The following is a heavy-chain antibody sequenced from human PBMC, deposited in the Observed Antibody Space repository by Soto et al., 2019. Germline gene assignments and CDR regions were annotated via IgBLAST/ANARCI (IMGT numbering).Heavy chain of an antibody. D-gene: IGHD1-20*01. Sequence: QLQLQESGPGLVKPSETLSLTCTVSGGSISSSSYYWGWIRQPPGKGLEWIGSIYYSGSTYYNPSLKSRVTISVDTSKNQFSLKLSSVTAADTAVYYCARRVGYWGLTGNYYYYGMDVWGQGTTVTVSS. V-gene: IGHV4-39*01. CDR1: GGSISSSSYY. CDR3: ARRVGYWGLTGNYYYYGMDV. J-gene: IGHJ6*02. CDR2: IYYSGST.